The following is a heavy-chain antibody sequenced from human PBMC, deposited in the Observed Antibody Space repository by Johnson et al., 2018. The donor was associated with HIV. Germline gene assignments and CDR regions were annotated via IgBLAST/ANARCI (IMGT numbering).Heavy chain of an antibody. CDR3: AREFKLGYNAFDF. J-gene: IGHJ3*01. D-gene: IGHD7-27*01. CDR1: GFTFDNYW. V-gene: IGHV3-7*03. Sequence: VQLVESGGGVVRPGGSLRLSCAASGFTFDNYWMTWVRQAPGMGLEWVANIKQDGSEKYYVVSVEGRFTISRDNAENSLYLQMNRLRSEDTAVYYCAREFKLGYNAFDFWGQGTMVTVSS. CDR2: IKQDGSEK.